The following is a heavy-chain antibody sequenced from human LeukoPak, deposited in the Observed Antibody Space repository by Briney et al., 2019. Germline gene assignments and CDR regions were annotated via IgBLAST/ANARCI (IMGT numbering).Heavy chain of an antibody. CDR1: GYTFTSYS. Sequence: ASVKVSCKASGYTFTSYSISWVRQAPGQGLEWMGWISAYNGNTNYAQKLQGRVTMTTDTSTSTAYMELRSLRSDDTAVYYCARGPYCSGGSCYGGSWFDPWGQGTLVTVSS. D-gene: IGHD2-15*01. CDR3: ARGPYCSGGSCYGGSWFDP. J-gene: IGHJ5*02. CDR2: ISAYNGNT. V-gene: IGHV1-18*01.